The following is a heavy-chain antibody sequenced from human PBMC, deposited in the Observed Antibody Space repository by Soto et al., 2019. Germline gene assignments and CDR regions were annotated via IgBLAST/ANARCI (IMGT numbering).Heavy chain of an antibody. V-gene: IGHV4-61*01. Sequence: PSETLSLTCTVSGGSVSSGTFYWTWIRQPPGKGLEWIGYIYYSGSTNYNPSPKSRVNISADKSKNQFSLNLSSVTAADTAVYYCARGSHFDSSGYVYWGQGTLVTVSS. CDR2: IYYSGST. D-gene: IGHD3-22*01. J-gene: IGHJ4*02. CDR1: GGSVSSGTFY. CDR3: ARGSHFDSSGYVY.